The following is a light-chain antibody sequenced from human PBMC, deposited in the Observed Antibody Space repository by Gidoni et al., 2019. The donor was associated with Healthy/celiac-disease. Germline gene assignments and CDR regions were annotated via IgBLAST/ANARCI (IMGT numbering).Light chain of an antibody. CDR2: WAS. CDR3: QQYYITLWT. J-gene: IGKJ1*01. V-gene: IGKV4-1*01. Sequence: DIVMNQSPYSLAVSLGERATINCKSSQSVLYSFNNKNYLAWYQQKPGKPPKLLIYWASTRESGVPARFSGSGSGTDFTLTISSLQAEDVAVYYCQQYYITLWTFGQGTKVEIK. CDR1: QSVLYSFNNKNY.